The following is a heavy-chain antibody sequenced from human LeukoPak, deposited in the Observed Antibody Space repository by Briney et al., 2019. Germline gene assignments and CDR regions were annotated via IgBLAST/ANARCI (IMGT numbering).Heavy chain of an antibody. Sequence: GGSLRLSCAASGCTFSSYWMHWVRQAPGKGLVWVSRINSDGSSTSYADSVKGRFTISRDNAKNTLYLQMNSLRAEDTAVYYCARVGETIVAAESHMDYWGQGPLVTVSS. D-gene: IGHD6-13*01. CDR1: GCTFSSYW. CDR3: ARVGETIVAAESHMDY. V-gene: IGHV3-74*01. CDR2: INSDGSST. J-gene: IGHJ4*02.